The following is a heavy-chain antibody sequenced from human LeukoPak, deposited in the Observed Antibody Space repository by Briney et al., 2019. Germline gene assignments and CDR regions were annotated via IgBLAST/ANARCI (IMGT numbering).Heavy chain of an antibody. J-gene: IGHJ4*02. CDR3: ARELAGATTGAIPLFDY. V-gene: IGHV1-69*05. CDR1: GGTFSSYA. CDR2: IIPIFGTA. D-gene: IGHD1-1*01. Sequence: GASVKVSCKASGGTFSSYAISWVRQAPGQGLEWMGGIIPIFGTANYAQKFQGRVTVTTDTSTSTAYMELRSLRSDDTAVYYCARELAGATTGAIPLFDYWGQGTLVTVSS.